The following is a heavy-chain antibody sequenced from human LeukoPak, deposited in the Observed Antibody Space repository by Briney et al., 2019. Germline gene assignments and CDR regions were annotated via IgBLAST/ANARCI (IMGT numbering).Heavy chain of an antibody. J-gene: IGHJ3*02. CDR2: ISSSSSTI. V-gene: IGHV3-48*01. Sequence: GGSLRLSCAASGFTFSSHSMNWVRQAPGKGLEWVSYISSSSSTIYYADSVKGRFTISRDNAKNSLYLQMNSLRAEDTAVYYCARDRAGSGYHDAFDIWGQGTMVTVSS. CDR3: ARDRAGSGYHDAFDI. CDR1: GFTFSSHS. D-gene: IGHD3-22*01.